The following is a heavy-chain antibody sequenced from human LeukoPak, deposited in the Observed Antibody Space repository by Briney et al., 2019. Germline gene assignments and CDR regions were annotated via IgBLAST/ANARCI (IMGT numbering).Heavy chain of an antibody. CDR3: ARDRSSSGYYPFDY. Sequence: GGSLRLSCSASGLTLSGYWMHWVRQIPGKGLVWVSRIDSDGSGTSYADSVKGRFTISRDNAKNSLYLQMNSLRDEDTAVYYCARDRSSSGYYPFDYWGQGTLVTVSS. V-gene: IGHV3-74*01. D-gene: IGHD3-22*01. CDR1: GLTLSGYW. J-gene: IGHJ4*02. CDR2: IDSDGSGT.